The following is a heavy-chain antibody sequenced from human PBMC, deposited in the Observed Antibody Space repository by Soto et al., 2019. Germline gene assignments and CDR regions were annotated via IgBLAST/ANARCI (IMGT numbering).Heavy chain of an antibody. D-gene: IGHD4-17*01. J-gene: IGHJ6*02. CDR2: IWYDGSNK. V-gene: IGHV3-33*01. CDR1: GFTFSSYG. Sequence: QVQLVESGGGVVQPGRSLRLSCVASGFTFSSYGMHGVRQAPGKGLEWVAVIWYDGSNKYYADSVKGRFTISRDNSKNTLYLQMNSLRAEVTAVYYCARGVSTYYYAMDVWGQGTTVTVSS. CDR3: ARGVSTYYYAMDV.